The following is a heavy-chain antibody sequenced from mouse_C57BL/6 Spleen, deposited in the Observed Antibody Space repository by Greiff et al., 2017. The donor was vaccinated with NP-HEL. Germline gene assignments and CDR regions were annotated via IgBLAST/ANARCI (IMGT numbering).Heavy chain of an antibody. CDR1: GFSFNTYA. CDR2: IRSKSNNYAT. Sequence: EVQLQESGGGLVQPKGSLKLSCAASGFSFNTYAMNWVRQAPGKGLEWVARIRSKSNNYATYYADSVKDRFTISRDDSESMLYLQMNNLKTEDTAMYYCVRQRGYYAMDYWGQGTSVTVSS. CDR3: VRQRGYYAMDY. J-gene: IGHJ4*01. V-gene: IGHV10-1*01.